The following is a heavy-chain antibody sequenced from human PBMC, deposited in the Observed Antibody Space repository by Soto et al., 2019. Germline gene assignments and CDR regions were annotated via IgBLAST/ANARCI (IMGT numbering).Heavy chain of an antibody. CDR2: IYYSGST. V-gene: IGHV4-31*03. D-gene: IGHD2-2*01. CDR3: ARWSVPDPGWFDP. Sequence: QVQLQESGPGLVKPSQTLSLTCTVSGGSISSGGYYWSWTRQHPGKGLEWIGYIYYSGSTYYNPSLKSRVTISVDTSKNQFSLKLSSVTAADTAVYYCARWSVPDPGWFDPWGQGTLVTVSS. J-gene: IGHJ5*02. CDR1: GGSISSGGYY.